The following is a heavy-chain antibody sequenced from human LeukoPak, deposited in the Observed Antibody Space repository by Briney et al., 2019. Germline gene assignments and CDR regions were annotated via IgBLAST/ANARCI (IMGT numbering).Heavy chain of an antibody. CDR3: AKDHIKYPVA. D-gene: IGHD1-14*01. J-gene: IGHJ4*02. CDR2: ISYDGSNK. Sequence: GGSLRLSCAASGFTFSSYGMHWVRQAPGKGLEWVAVISYDGSNKYYADSVKGRFTISRDNSKNTLYLQMNSLRAEDTAVYYCAKDHIKYPVAWGQGTLVTVSS. V-gene: IGHV3-30*18. CDR1: GFTFSSYG.